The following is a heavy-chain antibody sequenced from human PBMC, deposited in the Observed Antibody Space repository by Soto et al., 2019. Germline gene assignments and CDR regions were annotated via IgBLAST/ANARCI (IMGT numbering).Heavy chain of an antibody. V-gene: IGHV1-46*01. Sequence: ASVKVSCKASGYTFTSYYMHWVRQAPGQGLEWMGIINPSGGSTSYAQKFQGRVTMTRDTSKNQFSLKLSSVTAADTAVYYCARGNDILTKFDYWGQGTLVTVSS. CDR2: INPSGGST. D-gene: IGHD3-9*01. CDR3: ARGNDILTKFDY. J-gene: IGHJ4*02. CDR1: GYTFTSYY.